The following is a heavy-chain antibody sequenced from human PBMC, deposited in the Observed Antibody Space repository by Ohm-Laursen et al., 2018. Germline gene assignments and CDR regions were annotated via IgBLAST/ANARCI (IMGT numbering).Heavy chain of an antibody. J-gene: IGHJ6*02. Sequence: TLSLTCTVYGGSFSGYYWSWIRQPPGKGLEWIGEINHSGSTNYNPSLKSRVTISVDTSKNQFSLKLSSVTAADTAVYYCARVEQYYGMDVWGQGTTVTVSS. CDR2: INHSGST. CDR1: GGSFSGYY. V-gene: IGHV4-34*09. D-gene: IGHD5-24*01. CDR3: ARVEQYYGMDV.